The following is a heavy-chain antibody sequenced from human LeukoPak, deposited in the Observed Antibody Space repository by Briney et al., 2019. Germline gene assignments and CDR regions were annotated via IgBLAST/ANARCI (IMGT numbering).Heavy chain of an antibody. CDR1: GGSFSGYY. CDR2: INHSGST. V-gene: IGHV4-34*01. D-gene: IGHD3-16*02. J-gene: IGHJ4*02. CDR3: ARGRDSDYVWGSYRYTALDY. Sequence: SETLSLTCAVYGGSFSGYYWSWIRQPPGKGLEWIGEINHSGSTNYNPSLKSRVTISVDTFKNQFSLKLSSVTAADTAVYYCARGRDSDYVWGSYRYTALDYWGQGTLVTVSS.